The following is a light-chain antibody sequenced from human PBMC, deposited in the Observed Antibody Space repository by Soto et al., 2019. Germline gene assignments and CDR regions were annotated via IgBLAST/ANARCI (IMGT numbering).Light chain of an antibody. Sequence: EIVLTQSPGTLSLSPAEISTLSCRSSQSVSSIYLAWYQQKPGQAPRLLIYGASTRATGIPDRFSGSGSGTDFTLTISRLEPEDFAVYYCQQYGNSPWTFGQGTKVDIK. CDR2: GAS. CDR1: QSVSSIY. CDR3: QQYGNSPWT. V-gene: IGKV3-20*01. J-gene: IGKJ1*01.